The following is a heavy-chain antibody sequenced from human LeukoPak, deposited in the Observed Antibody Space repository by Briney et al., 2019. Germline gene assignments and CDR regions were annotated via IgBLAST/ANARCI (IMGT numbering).Heavy chain of an antibody. CDR3: ARVTERD. CDR1: GFTFSSYA. J-gene: IGHJ4*02. V-gene: IGHV3-30*04. CDR2: ISYDGSNK. Sequence: GGSLRLSCAASGFTFSSYAMHWVRQAPGKGLEWVAVISYDGSNKYYADPVKGRFTISRDNSKNTLYLQMNSLRAEDTAVYYCARVTERDWGQGTLVTVSS. D-gene: IGHD1-14*01.